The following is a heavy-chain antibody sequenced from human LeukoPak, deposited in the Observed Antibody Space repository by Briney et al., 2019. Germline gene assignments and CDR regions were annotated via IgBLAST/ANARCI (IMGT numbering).Heavy chain of an antibody. J-gene: IGHJ6*03. D-gene: IGHD2-21*01. CDR3: ARGVGVPYYMDV. Sequence: GGSVRLFCAASAFTCSSYSMNWVPEAPGKELEWVSSISSSSSYIYYADSVKGRFTISRDNAKNSLYLQMNSLRAEDTAVYYCARGVGVPYYMDVWGKGTTVTVSS. CDR1: AFTCSSYS. CDR2: ISSSSSYI. V-gene: IGHV3-21*01.